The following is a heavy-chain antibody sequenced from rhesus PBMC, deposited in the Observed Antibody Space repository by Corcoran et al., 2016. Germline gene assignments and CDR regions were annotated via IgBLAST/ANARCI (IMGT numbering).Heavy chain of an antibody. CDR2: IYPCDSCT. J-gene: IGHJ6*01. CDR1: GYSFTSSW. D-gene: IGHD4-29*01. CDR3: AKYGSSYNYGLNS. V-gene: IGHV5S1*01. Sequence: EVQLVQSGAEVKRTGESLRISCKTSGYSFTSSWISWVRKMPGKGLEWMGSIYPCDSCTRSSPSFQGQVTISAAKSISTTYLQWSSLKASDTATYYCAKYGSSYNYGLNSWGQGVVVTVSS.